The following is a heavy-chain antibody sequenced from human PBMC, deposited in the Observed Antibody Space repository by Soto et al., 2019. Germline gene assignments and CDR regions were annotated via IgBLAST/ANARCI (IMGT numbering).Heavy chain of an antibody. D-gene: IGHD3-3*01. V-gene: IGHV3-7*01. Sequence: EVQLVESGGGLVQPGGSLRLSCAASGFTFSSYWMSWVRQAPGKGLEWVANIKQDGSEKYYVDSVKGRFTISRDNAKNSRYLQMNSLRAEDTAVYYCARYYDFWSGSDYFDYWGQGTLVTVSS. J-gene: IGHJ4*02. CDR1: GFTFSSYW. CDR3: ARYYDFWSGSDYFDY. CDR2: IKQDGSEK.